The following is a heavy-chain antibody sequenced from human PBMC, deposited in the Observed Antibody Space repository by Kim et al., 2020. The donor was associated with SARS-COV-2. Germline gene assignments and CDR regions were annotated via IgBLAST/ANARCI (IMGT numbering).Heavy chain of an antibody. J-gene: IGHJ4*02. D-gene: IGHD2-15*01. CDR1: GFTFSSYS. Sequence: GGSLRLSCAASGFTFSSYSMNWVRQAPGKGLEWVSSISSSSSYIYYADSVKGRFTISRDNAKNSLYLQMNSLRAEDTAVYYCARVRVVPVWYFDYWGQGTLVTVSS. CDR2: ISSSSSYI. CDR3: ARVRVVPVWYFDY. V-gene: IGHV3-21*01.